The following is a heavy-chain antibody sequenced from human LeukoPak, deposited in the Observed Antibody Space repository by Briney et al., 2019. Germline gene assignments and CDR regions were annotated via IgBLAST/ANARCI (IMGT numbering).Heavy chain of an antibody. D-gene: IGHD2/OR15-2a*01. Sequence: GGSLRLSCAASGFTLSDYYMSWIRQTPGKGLEWISYMSRTGNTIYYGDSVKGRFTVSRDNAKNSLFLQMDSLRADDTAVYYCARSTDYFTYFGLWGRGSLVTVSS. J-gene: IGHJ2*01. V-gene: IGHV3-11*04. CDR2: MSRTGNTI. CDR3: ARSTDYFTYFGL. CDR1: GFTLSDYY.